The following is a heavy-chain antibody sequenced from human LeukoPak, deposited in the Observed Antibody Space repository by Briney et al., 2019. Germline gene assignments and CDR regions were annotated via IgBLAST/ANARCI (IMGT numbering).Heavy chain of an antibody. CDR2: IHPNSGDT. J-gene: IGHJ4*02. V-gene: IGHV1-2*02. Sequence: ASVKVSCKASGYTFTGNYIHWVRQAPGQGLEWMGRIHPNSGDTSFAQQFQGGVTMTRDTSISTAYMELSSLGSEDTAVYYCATDQDYDSSFDYWGQGTLVTVSS. CDR3: ATDQDYDSSFDY. D-gene: IGHD3-22*01. CDR1: GYTFTGNY.